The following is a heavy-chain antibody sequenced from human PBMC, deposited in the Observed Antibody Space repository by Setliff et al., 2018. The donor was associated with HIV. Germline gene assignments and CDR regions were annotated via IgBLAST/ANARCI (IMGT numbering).Heavy chain of an antibody. D-gene: IGHD2-2*01. J-gene: IGHJ4*02. Sequence: KPSETLSLTCAVYGGPLSGHYWSWIRQPPGQGLEWIGETSHSGKTNYNPSLKSRVTISVDTSKNQFSLKLTSVTVADTAVYYCVTSSSWSSRLNFWGPGMLVTVSS. CDR2: TSHSGKT. CDR3: VTSSSWSSRLNF. CDR1: GGPLSGHY. V-gene: IGHV4-34*01.